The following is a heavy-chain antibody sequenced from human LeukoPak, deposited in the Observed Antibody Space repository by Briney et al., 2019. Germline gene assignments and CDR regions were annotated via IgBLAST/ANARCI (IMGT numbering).Heavy chain of an antibody. V-gene: IGHV4-34*01. CDR3: ARRGANWALR. J-gene: IGHJ4*02. CDR1: GGSFSGYY. Sequence: PSETLSLTCAVYGGSFSGYYWSWIRQPPGKGLEWIGEINHSGSTNYNPSLKSRVTISVDTSKNQFSLKLGSVTAADTAVYYCARRGANWALRWGQGTLVTVSS. CDR2: INHSGST. D-gene: IGHD7-27*01.